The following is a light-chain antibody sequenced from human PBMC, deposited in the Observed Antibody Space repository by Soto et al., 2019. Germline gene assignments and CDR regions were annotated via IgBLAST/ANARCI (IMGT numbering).Light chain of an antibody. CDR3: QQYNSYPYT. CDR2: DAS. J-gene: IGKJ2*01. CDR1: QSISSW. V-gene: IGKV1-5*01. Sequence: DIQMTQSPXTLXXXVGDRVTITCRASQSISSWLAWYQQKPGKAPKLLIYDASSLESGVPSRXXXXXXXXXXXXXISSLQPDDFATYYCQQYNSYPYTFGQGTKLEIK.